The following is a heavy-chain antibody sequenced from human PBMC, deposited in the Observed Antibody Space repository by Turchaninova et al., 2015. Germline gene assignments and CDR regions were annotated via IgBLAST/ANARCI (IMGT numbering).Heavy chain of an antibody. CDR3: AHRPGSYSSGWYYFDY. V-gene: IGHV2-5*02. Sequence: QITLKESGPTLVKPTQTLTLTCTFSGFSLSTSGVGVGWIRQHPGKALEWLAPIYWDDDKRYSPSLKSRLTITNDTTKNQVVLTMTNMDPVDTATYYCAHRPGSYSSGWYYFDYWGQGTLVTVSS. CDR2: IYWDDDK. D-gene: IGHD6-19*01. J-gene: IGHJ4*02. CDR1: GFSLSTSGVG.